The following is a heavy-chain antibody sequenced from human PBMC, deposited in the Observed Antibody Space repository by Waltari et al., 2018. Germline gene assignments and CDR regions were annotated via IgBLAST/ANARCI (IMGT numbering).Heavy chain of an antibody. Sequence: EVQLVQSGAEGNKPGTNVKISCKASGYTFTDYYMHWVQQAPGQGLAWKGRFEPADGEIIYAEKSKGSVTILAATPTDTDYMGLSSLRSEDTAVYYCATGPGSQLLPSCGQGPLVTVSS. CDR1: GYTFTDYY. CDR2: FEPADGEI. J-gene: IGHJ5*02. CDR3: ATGPGSQLLPS. V-gene: IGHV1-69-2*01. D-gene: IGHD2-2*01.